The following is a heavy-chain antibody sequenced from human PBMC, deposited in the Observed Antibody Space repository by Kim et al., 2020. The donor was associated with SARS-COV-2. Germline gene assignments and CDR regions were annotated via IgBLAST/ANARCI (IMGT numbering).Heavy chain of an antibody. CDR3: ARVFAGGALEDGTYYDILTGYYYFDY. Sequence: SETLSLTCAVYGGSFSGYYWSWIRQPPGKGLEWIGEINHSGSTNYNPSLKSRVTISVDTSKNQFSLKLSSVTAADTAVYYCARVFAGGALEDGTYYDILTGYYYFDYWGQGTLVTVSS. J-gene: IGHJ4*02. D-gene: IGHD3-9*01. V-gene: IGHV4-34*01. CDR1: GGSFSGYY. CDR2: INHSGST.